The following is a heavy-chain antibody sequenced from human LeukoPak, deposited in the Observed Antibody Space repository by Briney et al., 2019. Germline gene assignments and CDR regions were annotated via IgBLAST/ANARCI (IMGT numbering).Heavy chain of an antibody. V-gene: IGHV4-34*01. D-gene: IGHD6-13*01. Sequence: PSETLSLTCAVYGGSFSGYYLSWIRQPPGKGLEWIGEINHSGSTNYNPSLKSRVTISVDTSKNQFSLKLSSVTAAGTAVYYCASESAGGDYWGQGTLVTVSS. CDR3: ASESAGGDY. J-gene: IGHJ4*02. CDR2: INHSGST. CDR1: GGSFSGYY.